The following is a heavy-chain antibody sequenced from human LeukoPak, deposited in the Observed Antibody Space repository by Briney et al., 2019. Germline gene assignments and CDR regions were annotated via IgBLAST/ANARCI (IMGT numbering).Heavy chain of an antibody. V-gene: IGHV3-15*01. CDR1: GFTFSNAW. D-gene: IGHD5-24*01. Sequence: GVSLRLSCAASGFTFSNAWMSWVRQAPGKELEWVGRIKSKTDGGTTDYAAPVKGRFTISRDDSKNTLYLQMNSLKTEDTAVYYCTPGGEMATFDYWGQGTLVTVSS. J-gene: IGHJ4*02. CDR2: IKSKTDGGTT. CDR3: TPGGEMATFDY.